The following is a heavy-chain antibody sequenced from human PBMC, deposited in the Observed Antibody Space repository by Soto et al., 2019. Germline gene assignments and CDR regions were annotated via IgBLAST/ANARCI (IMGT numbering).Heavy chain of an antibody. CDR2: IWYDGSNK. V-gene: IGHV3-33*01. D-gene: IGHD2-15*01. J-gene: IGHJ6*04. Sequence: GGSLRLSCAASGFTFSSYGMHWVRQAPGKGLEWVAVIWYDGSNKYYADSVKGRFTISRDNSKNTLYLQMNSLRAEDTAVYYCARDGRRSVVVAATPGPRGGMDVWGKGTTVTVSS. CDR3: ARDGRRSVVVAATPGPRGGMDV. CDR1: GFTFSSYG.